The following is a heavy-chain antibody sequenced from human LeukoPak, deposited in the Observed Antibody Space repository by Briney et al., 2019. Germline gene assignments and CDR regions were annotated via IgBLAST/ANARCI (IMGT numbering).Heavy chain of an antibody. D-gene: IGHD2-15*01. V-gene: IGHV3-21*01. CDR1: GFTFSSYS. Sequence: GGSLRLSCAASGFTFSSYSMNWVRQAPGKGLEWVSSISSSSSYIYYADSVKGRFTISRDNAKNSLYLQMNSLRAEDTAVYYCASVDIVVVVAAPGDAFDIWGQGTMVAVSS. J-gene: IGHJ3*02. CDR2: ISSSSSYI. CDR3: ASVDIVVVVAAPGDAFDI.